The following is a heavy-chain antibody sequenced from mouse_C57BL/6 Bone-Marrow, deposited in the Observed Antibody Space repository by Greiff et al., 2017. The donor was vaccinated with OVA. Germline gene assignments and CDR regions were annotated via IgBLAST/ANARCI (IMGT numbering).Heavy chain of an antibody. V-gene: IGHV3-6*01. Sequence: EVQLVESGPGLVKPSQSLSLTCSVTGYSITSGYYWNWIRQFPGNKLEWMGYISYDGSNNYNPSLKNRISITRDTSKNQFFLKLNSVTTEDTATYYCARGGLWDYWGQGTTLTVSS. CDR2: ISYDGSN. CDR3: ARGGLWDY. D-gene: IGHD1-1*02. J-gene: IGHJ2*01. CDR1: GYSITSGYY.